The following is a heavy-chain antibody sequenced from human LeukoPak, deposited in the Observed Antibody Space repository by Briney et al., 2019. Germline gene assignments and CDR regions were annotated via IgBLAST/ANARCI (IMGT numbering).Heavy chain of an antibody. J-gene: IGHJ4*02. CDR2: ISAYNGNT. D-gene: IGHD3-22*01. V-gene: IGHV1-18*01. CDR3: ARPLYYDSSGCFSH. CDR1: GYTFTSYG. Sequence: ASVKVSCKASGYTFTSYGISWVRQAPGLGLEWMGWISAYNGNTNYAQKLQGRVTMTTDTSTSTAYMELRSLRSDDTAVYYCARPLYYDSSGCFSHWGQGTLVTVSS.